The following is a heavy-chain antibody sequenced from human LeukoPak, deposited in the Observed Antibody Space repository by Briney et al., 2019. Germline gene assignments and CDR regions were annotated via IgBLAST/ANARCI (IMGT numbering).Heavy chain of an antibody. D-gene: IGHD2-2*01. CDR2: INPNSGGT. V-gene: IGHV1-2*02. Sequence: ASVKVSCKASRYTFTDYYMHWVRQAPGQGLEWMGWINPNSGGTNYAQKFQGRVTMTRDTSISTAYMELSRLRSDDTAVYYCARGGWSLGYCSSSSCLDWFDPWGQGPLVTVSS. J-gene: IGHJ5*02. CDR3: ARGGWSLGYCSSSSCLDWFDP. CDR1: RYTFTDYY.